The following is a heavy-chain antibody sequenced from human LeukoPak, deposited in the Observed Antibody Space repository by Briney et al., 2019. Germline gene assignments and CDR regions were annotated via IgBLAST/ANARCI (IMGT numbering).Heavy chain of an antibody. CDR1: GYSISSGYY. D-gene: IGHD5-12*01. J-gene: IGHJ4*02. Sequence: SETLSLTCAVSGYSISSGYYWGWIRQPPGKGLEWIGSIYHSGSTYYNPSLKSRVTISLDTSKNQFSLRLSSVTAADTAVYYCARVRANSGYGHFDYWGQGTLVTVSS. CDR3: ARVRANSGYGHFDY. V-gene: IGHV4-38-2*01. CDR2: IYHSGST.